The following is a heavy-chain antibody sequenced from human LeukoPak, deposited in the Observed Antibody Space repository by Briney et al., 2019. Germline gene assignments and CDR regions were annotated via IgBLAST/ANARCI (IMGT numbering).Heavy chain of an antibody. CDR2: IYYSGST. CDR3: ARGTRWSRFDY. CDR1: GGSISSYY. Sequence: PSETLSLTCTVSGGSISSYYWSWTRQPPGKGLEWIGYIYYSGSTNYNPSLKSRVTISVDTSKNQFSLKLSSVTAADTAVYYCARGTRWSRFDYWGQGTLVTVSS. V-gene: IGHV4-59*08. D-gene: IGHD4-23*01. J-gene: IGHJ4*02.